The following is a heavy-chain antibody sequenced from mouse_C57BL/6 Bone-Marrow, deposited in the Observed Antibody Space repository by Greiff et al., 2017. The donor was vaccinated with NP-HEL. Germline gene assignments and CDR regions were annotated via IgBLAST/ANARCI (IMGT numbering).Heavy chain of an antibody. V-gene: IGHV1-19*01. J-gene: IGHJ4*01. Sequence: VQLQQSGPVLVKPGASVKMSCKASGYTFTDYYMNWVKQSHGKSLEWIGVINPYNGGTSYNQKFKGKATLTVDKSSSTAYMELNSLTSEDSAVYYCARWGFYYGNNDDTDYWGQGTSVTVSS. D-gene: IGHD2-1*01. CDR1: GYTFTDYY. CDR3: ARWGFYYGNNDDTDY. CDR2: INPYNGGT.